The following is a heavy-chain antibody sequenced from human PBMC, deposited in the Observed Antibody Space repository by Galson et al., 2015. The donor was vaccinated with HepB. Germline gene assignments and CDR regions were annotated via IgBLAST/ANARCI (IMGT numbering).Heavy chain of an antibody. CDR3: VKDGGYCSSTSCHIYFYGLDV. V-gene: IGHV3-66*01. CDR2: IYRGGTT. J-gene: IGHJ6*02. CDR1: GFTVSTNY. Sequence: SLRLSCAASGFTVSTNYMSWVRQAPGKGLEWVSVIYRGGTTYYADSVKGRFTISRDNSKNTLYLQMNSLRADDTAVYYCVKDGGYCSSTSCHIYFYGLDVWGQGTTVTVSS. D-gene: IGHD2-2*01.